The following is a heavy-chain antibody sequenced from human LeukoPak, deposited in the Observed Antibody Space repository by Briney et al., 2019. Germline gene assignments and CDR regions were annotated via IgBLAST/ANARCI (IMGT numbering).Heavy chain of an antibody. J-gene: IGHJ4*02. CDR1: RVTFTTRW. CDR2: IKEDGSEK. V-gene: IGHV3-7*01. D-gene: IGHD6-19*01. CDR3: ASGSGWTFEY. Sequence: GGSLRLSCAASRVTFTTRWMNWGRQAPGKGGEGVAIIKEDGSEKLYVDSVKGRFTISRDNANNSLYLQMDNLRAEDTAVYYCASGSGWTFEYWGQGTQVTVSS.